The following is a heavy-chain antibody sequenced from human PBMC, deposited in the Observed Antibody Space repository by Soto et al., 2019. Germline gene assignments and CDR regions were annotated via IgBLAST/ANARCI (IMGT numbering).Heavy chain of an antibody. D-gene: IGHD3-10*01. CDR1: XGSVSSGPYY. Sequence: ETLSLTCTVXXGSVSSGPYYWSWIRQSPGRGLEWIGYIYNSRSTNYNPSLKSRVTISVDTSKNQFSLRLTSVTAADTAVYYCARDHRGYDRGVYNYYGMDVWGQGTTVTVSS. CDR3: ARDHRGYDRGVYNYYGMDV. J-gene: IGHJ6*02. V-gene: IGHV4-61*01. CDR2: IYNSRST.